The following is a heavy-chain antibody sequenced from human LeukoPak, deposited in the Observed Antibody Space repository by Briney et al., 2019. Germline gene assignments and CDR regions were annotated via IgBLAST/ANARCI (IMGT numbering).Heavy chain of an antibody. CDR3: AKDTVEILYYYGMDV. CDR2: ISYDGSNK. D-gene: IGHD5-24*01. V-gene: IGHV3-30-3*01. J-gene: IGHJ6*02. CDR1: GFTFSSYA. Sequence: LTGGSLRLSCAASGFTFSSYAMHWVRQAPGKGLGWVAVISYDGSNKYYADSVKGRFTISRDNSKNTLYLQMNSLRAEDTAMYYCAKDTVEILYYYGMDVWGQGTTVTVSS.